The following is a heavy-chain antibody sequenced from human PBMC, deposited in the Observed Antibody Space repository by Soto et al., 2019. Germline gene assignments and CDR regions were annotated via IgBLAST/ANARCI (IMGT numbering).Heavy chain of an antibody. CDR1: GFSLTTSGVA. CDR2: MYWDDDH. J-gene: IGHJ3*01. CDR3: AHRILTIARPINAFDV. D-gene: IGHD3-3*01. Sequence: KESGPTLVRPTQTLTLTCTFSGFSLTTSGVAVGWFRQPPGKALEWLALMYWDDDHRYSPRLSDRLTLTKYTSKNQVVLTMTSMDPVDTATYYCAHRILTIARPINAFDVWGQGTLVTVSS. V-gene: IGHV2-5*02.